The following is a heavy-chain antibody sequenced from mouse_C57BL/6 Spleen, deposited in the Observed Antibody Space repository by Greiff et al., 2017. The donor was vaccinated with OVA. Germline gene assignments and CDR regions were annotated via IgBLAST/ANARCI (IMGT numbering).Heavy chain of an antibody. J-gene: IGHJ1*03. Sequence: VQLKQSGPELVKPGASVKIPCKASGYTFTDYNMDWVKQSHGKSLEWIGDINPNNGGTIYNQKFKGKATLTVDKSSSTAYMELRSLTSEDTAVYYCAKLDSWYFDVWGTGTTVTVSS. CDR3: AKLDSWYFDV. CDR2: INPNNGGT. V-gene: IGHV1-18*01. CDR1: GYTFTDYN. D-gene: IGHD4-1*01.